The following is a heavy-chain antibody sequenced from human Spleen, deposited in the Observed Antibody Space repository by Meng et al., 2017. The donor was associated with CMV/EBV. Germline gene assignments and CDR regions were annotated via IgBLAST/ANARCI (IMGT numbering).Heavy chain of an antibody. Sequence: QVHLQQGGGGLLKPSETLALTGAVYGGSLSGYYWSWIRQPPGKGLEWIGEINHSGSTNYNPSLKSRVTISVDTSKNQFSLKLSSVTAADTAVYYCASRGYLGNFDYWGQGTLVTVSS. V-gene: IGHV4-34*01. CDR1: GGSLSGYY. CDR3: ASRGYLGNFDY. J-gene: IGHJ4*02. CDR2: INHSGST. D-gene: IGHD5-12*01.